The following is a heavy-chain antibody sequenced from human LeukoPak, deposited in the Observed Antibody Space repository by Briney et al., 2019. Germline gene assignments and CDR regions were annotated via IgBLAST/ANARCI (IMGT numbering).Heavy chain of an antibody. CDR3: ARARSRGSGPRFDY. J-gene: IGHJ4*02. D-gene: IGHD6-19*01. CDR1: GYSISSGYY. CDR2: IYHSGST. V-gene: IGHV4-38-2*02. Sequence: PSETLSLTCTVSGYSISSGYYWGWIRQPPGKGLEWIGSIYHSGSTYYNPSLKSRVTISVDTSKNQFSLKLSSVTAADTAVYYCARARSRGSGPRFDYWGQGTLVTVSS.